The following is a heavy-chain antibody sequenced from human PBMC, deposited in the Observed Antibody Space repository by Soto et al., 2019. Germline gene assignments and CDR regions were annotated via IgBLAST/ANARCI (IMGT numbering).Heavy chain of an antibody. CDR2: IWYDGSNK. J-gene: IGHJ4*02. Sequence: QVQLVESGGGVVQPGRSLRLSCAASGFTFSSYGMHWVRQAPGKGLEWVAVIWYDGSNKYYADSVKGRFTISRDNSKNTLYLPMTSLRAEDTAVYYCARGRSQQWLVSGVDYWGQGTLVTVSS. CDR1: GFTFSSYG. D-gene: IGHD6-19*01. V-gene: IGHV3-33*01. CDR3: ARGRSQQWLVSGVDY.